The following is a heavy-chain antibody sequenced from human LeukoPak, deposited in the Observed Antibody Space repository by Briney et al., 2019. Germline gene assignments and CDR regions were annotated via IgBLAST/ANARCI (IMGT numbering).Heavy chain of an antibody. CDR1: GYTFTGYY. CDR2: INPNSGGT. D-gene: IGHD3-10*01. CDR3: ARNIMYYYGSGCLGY. V-gene: IGHV1-2*02. J-gene: IGHJ4*02. Sequence: GASVKVSCKASGYTFTGYYMHWVRQAPGQGLEWMGWINPNSGGTNYAQKFQGRVTMTRDTSISTAYMELSRLRSDDTAVYYCARNIMYYYGSGCLGYWGQGTLVTVSS.